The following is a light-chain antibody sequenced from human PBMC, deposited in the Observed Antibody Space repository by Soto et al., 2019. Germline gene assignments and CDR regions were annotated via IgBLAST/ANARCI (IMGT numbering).Light chain of an antibody. J-gene: IGKJ3*01. CDR3: QQLNSYPPT. CDR2: ATS. Sequence: QLTQSPSPLSASVGDRVTITCRASQDISSYLAWYQQKPGKAPKLLIYATSTLQSGVPSRFSGSGSGTDFTLTISSLQPEDFATYYCQQLNSYPPTFGPGTKVDIK. CDR1: QDISSY. V-gene: IGKV1-9*01.